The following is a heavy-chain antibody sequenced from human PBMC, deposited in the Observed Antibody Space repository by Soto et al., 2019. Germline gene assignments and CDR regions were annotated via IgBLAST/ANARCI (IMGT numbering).Heavy chain of an antibody. D-gene: IGHD3-10*02. CDR3: APMLTPQKNWFDH. Sequence: SETLSLTCTVSGGSISSGGYYWSWIRQHPGKGLEWIGYIYYSGSTYYNPSLKSRVTISVDTSKNQFSLKLSSVTAADTAVYYSAPMLTPQKNWFDHWGQGTLVTVSS. J-gene: IGHJ5*02. CDR1: GGSISSGGYY. CDR2: IYYSGST. V-gene: IGHV4-31*03.